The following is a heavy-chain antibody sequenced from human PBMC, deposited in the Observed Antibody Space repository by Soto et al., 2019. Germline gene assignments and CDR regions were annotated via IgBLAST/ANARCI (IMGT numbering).Heavy chain of an antibody. Sequence: GGSLRLSCAASGFTFRSFTMNWVGQAPGEGLEWVSTISSNSAYIYYTDALRGRFTISRDNAKNSLHLQMNSLRAEDTAVYYCTRDASRDSSARGWFDPWGPGTLVTVSS. D-gene: IGHD6-13*01. CDR1: GFTFRSFT. J-gene: IGHJ5*02. V-gene: IGHV3-21*01. CDR3: TRDASRDSSARGWFDP. CDR2: ISSNSAYI.